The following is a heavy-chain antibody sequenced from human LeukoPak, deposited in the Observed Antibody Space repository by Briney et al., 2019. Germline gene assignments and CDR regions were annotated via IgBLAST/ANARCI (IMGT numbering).Heavy chain of an antibody. V-gene: IGHV3-48*04. CDR3: ARIMITFGGVVR. D-gene: IGHD3-16*01. CDR1: GFTFSSYS. CDR2: ISSSSSTI. Sequence: GSLRLSCAASGFTFSSYSMNWVRQAPGKGLEWVSYISSSSSTIYYADSVKGRFTISRDNAKNSLYLQMNSLRAEDTAVYYCARIMITFGGVVRWGQGTLVTVSS. J-gene: IGHJ4*02.